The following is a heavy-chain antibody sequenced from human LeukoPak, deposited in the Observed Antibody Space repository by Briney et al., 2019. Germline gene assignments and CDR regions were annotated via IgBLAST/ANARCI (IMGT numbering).Heavy chain of an antibody. CDR2: ISGSGGST. CDR1: GFTFSTYA. V-gene: IGHV3-23*01. J-gene: IGHJ3*02. D-gene: IGHD2/OR15-2a*01. CDR3: ARASTTDAFDI. Sequence: GGSLRLSCAASGFTFSTYAMSWVRQAPGKGLEWVSGISGSGGSTFYADSVKGRFTISRDNSNNTLYLQMNSLRAEDTAVYYCARASTTDAFDIWGQGTMVTVSS.